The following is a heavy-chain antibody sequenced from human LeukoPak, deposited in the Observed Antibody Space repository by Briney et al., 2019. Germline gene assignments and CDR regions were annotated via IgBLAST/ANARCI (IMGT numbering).Heavy chain of an antibody. J-gene: IGHJ6*02. V-gene: IGHV1-58*02. CDR2: IVVGSDNT. Sequence: SGKVSCKASGFSFTCSAMQWVRQARGQRLEWIGWIVVGSDNTNYAQKFQERVTITRDMSTSTAYRELSSLRSEDTAVYYCAADSISGNYYYYGMDVWGQGTTVTVSS. CDR1: GFSFTCSA. CDR3: AADSISGNYYYYGMDV. D-gene: IGHD3-10*01.